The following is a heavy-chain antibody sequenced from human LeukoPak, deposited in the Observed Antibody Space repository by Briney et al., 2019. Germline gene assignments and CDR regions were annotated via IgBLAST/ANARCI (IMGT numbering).Heavy chain of an antibody. V-gene: IGHV3-21*01. CDR1: GFTFSSYS. J-gene: IGHJ4*02. Sequence: GGSLRLSCAASGFTFSSYSMNWVRQAPGKGLEWVSSISSSSSYIYYADSVKGRSTISRDNAKNSLYLQMNSLRAEDTAVYYCARDLDYYDSSGADWGQGTLVTVSS. CDR3: ARDLDYYDSSGAD. CDR2: ISSSSSYI. D-gene: IGHD3-22*01.